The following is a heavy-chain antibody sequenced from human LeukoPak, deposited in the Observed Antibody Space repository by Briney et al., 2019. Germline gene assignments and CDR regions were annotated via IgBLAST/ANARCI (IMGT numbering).Heavy chain of an antibody. CDR1: GFTFSSYA. CDR3: ARASDSGYERYYYGMDV. V-gene: IGHV3-23*01. CDR2: ISGSAGSS. Sequence: GGSLRLSCAASGFTFSSYAMSWVRQASGKGLEWVSGISGSAGSSYYADSVKGRFTISRDNSKNTLYLQMNSLRAEDTAVYYCARASDSGYERYYYGMDVWGQGTTVTVSS. J-gene: IGHJ6*02. D-gene: IGHD5-12*01.